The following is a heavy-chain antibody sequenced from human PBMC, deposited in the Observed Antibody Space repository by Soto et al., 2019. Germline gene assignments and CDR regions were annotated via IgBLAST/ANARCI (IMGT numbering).Heavy chain of an antibody. CDR2: ITTYNGNT. V-gene: IGHV1-18*01. CDR1: RYIFTNYG. J-gene: IGHJ6*02. Sequence: ASVKVSCKAVRYIFTNYGVSWVRQAPGQGLEWMGWITTYNGNTEHAQKFQGRVTMTTDASTSTAYMELGSLRSDDTAIYYCARALTGYGMDVWGQGTTVTVSS. CDR3: ARALTGYGMDV.